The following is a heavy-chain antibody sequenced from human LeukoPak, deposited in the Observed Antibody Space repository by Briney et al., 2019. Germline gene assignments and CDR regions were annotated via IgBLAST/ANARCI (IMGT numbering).Heavy chain of an antibody. Sequence: GGSLRLSCAASGFTFSSYWMHWVRQAPGKGLVWVSRINSDGSSTSYADSVKGRFTISRDNAKNTLNLQMNSLRAEDTAVYYCARASSGGSRWGFAFDIWGQGTMVTVSS. J-gene: IGHJ3*02. CDR3: ARASSGGSRWGFAFDI. D-gene: IGHD2-15*01. CDR2: INSDGSST. V-gene: IGHV3-74*01. CDR1: GFTFSSYW.